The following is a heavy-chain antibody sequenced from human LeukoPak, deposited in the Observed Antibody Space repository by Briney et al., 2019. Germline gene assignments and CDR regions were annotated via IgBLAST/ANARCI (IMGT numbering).Heavy chain of an antibody. Sequence: GESLKISCKGSGYSFTSYWIGWVRQMPGKGLEWMGIIYPGDSDTRYSPSFQGQVTISADKSISTAYLQWSSLKAPDTAIYYCARRANYYYYGMDVWGQGTTVTVSS. V-gene: IGHV5-51*01. CDR3: ARRANYYYYGMDV. CDR1: GYSFTSYW. CDR2: IYPGDSDT. J-gene: IGHJ6*02.